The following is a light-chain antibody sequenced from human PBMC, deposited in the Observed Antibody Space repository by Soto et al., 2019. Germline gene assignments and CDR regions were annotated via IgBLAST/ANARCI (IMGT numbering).Light chain of an antibody. J-gene: IGKJ4*01. CDR2: GAS. V-gene: IGKV3-15*01. CDR3: QQYNNWPLLT. CDR1: QSVSSY. Sequence: EIVMTQSPATLSVSRGGRAALSCGASQSVSSYLAWYQQKPGQAPRLLIYGASTRATGIPARFSGSGSGTDFTLTISSLQSEDFAVYYCQQYNNWPLLTFGGGTKVDIK.